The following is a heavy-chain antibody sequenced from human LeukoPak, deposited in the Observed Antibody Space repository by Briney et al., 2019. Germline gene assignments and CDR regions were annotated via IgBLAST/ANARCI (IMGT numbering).Heavy chain of an antibody. Sequence: SQTLSLTCTVSGGSISSGGYYWSWIRQPPGKGLEWIGYIYYSGATNYNPSLKSRVTISVDTSKNQFSLKLSSVTAADTAVYYCARDRFLDGYSHWGQGTLVTVSS. CDR2: IYYSGAT. D-gene: IGHD5-24*01. CDR3: ARDRFLDGYSH. V-gene: IGHV4-61*08. CDR1: GGSISSGGYY. J-gene: IGHJ4*02.